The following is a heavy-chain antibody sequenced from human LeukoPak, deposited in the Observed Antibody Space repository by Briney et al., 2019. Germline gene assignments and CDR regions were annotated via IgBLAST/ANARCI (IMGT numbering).Heavy chain of an antibody. Sequence: SETLSLTCTVSGGSINSYYWSWIRQPAGKGLEWIGRIYTSGSSNYNPSLKSRVTMSVDTSKNQFSRRLTSVTAADTAVYYCARAAYGDYRYYYFYLDVWGKGTTVTVSS. V-gene: IGHV4-4*07. D-gene: IGHD4-17*01. CDR1: GGSINSYY. J-gene: IGHJ6*03. CDR2: IYTSGSS. CDR3: ARAAYGDYRYYYFYLDV.